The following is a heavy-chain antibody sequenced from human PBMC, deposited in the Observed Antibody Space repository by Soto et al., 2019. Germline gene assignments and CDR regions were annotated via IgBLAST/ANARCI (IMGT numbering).Heavy chain of an antibody. Sequence: GGSLRLSCAASGFTFSSYAMSWVRQAPGKGLEWVSAISGSGGSTYYADSVKGRFTISRDNSKNTLYLQMNSLRAEDTAVYYCAKDPDYYGSGSYHLGYYFDYWGQGTLVTVSS. CDR3: AKDPDYYGSGSYHLGYYFDY. CDR2: ISGSGGST. J-gene: IGHJ4*02. V-gene: IGHV3-23*01. D-gene: IGHD3-10*01. CDR1: GFTFSSYA.